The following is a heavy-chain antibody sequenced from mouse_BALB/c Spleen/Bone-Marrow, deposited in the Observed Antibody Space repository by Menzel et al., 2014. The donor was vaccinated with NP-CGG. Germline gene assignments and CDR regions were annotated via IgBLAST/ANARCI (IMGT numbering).Heavy chain of an antibody. D-gene: IGHD2-10*02. CDR3: VREYGNFAWFAY. Sequence: VQLQESGPGLVAPSQSLPITCTVSGFSLTTYDINWIRQPPGKGLEWLGVIWTGGGSNYNSAFMSRLNITKDNSKSQVFLKMNSLQTDDTAIYYCVREYGNFAWFAYWGQGTLVTVVA. CDR1: GFSLTTYD. CDR2: IWTGGGS. V-gene: IGHV2-9-2*01. J-gene: IGHJ3*01.